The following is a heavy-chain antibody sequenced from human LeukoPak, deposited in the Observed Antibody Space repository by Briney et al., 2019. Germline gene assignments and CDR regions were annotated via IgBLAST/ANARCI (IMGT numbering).Heavy chain of an antibody. Sequence: GGSLRLSCAASGFTFSTYAMSWVRQAPGKGLEWVSAISGSGGSTYYADSVRGRFTISRDNSKNTLYLQMNSLRAEDTAVYYCAKDRLVATVTTTGDHDYWGQGTLVTVSS. CDR1: GFTFSTYA. CDR2: ISGSGGST. CDR3: AKDRLVATVTTTGDHDY. D-gene: IGHD4-17*01. J-gene: IGHJ4*02. V-gene: IGHV3-23*01.